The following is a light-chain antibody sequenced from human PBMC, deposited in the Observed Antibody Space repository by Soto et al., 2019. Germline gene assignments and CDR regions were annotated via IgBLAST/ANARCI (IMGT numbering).Light chain of an antibody. V-gene: IGKV3-20*01. J-gene: IGKJ4*01. CDR2: GVS. Sequence: EIVLTQSPGTLSLSPGERATLSCRASQSVSNSHLAWPQQKPGQAPRLLIFGVSRRAAGIPDRFSGSGSGTDFTLTIYRLEPEDYAVYYCQQYDKSPLTFGGGTKVEIK. CDR1: QSVSNSH. CDR3: QQYDKSPLT.